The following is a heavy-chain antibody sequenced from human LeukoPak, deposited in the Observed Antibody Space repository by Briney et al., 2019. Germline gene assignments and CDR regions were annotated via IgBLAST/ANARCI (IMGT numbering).Heavy chain of an antibody. D-gene: IGHD4-17*01. V-gene: IGHV3-7*01. CDR1: GFTFSSYW. CDR3: ARYYGDYKDAFDI. CDR2: IKQDGSEK. Sequence: GGSLRLSGAASGFTFSSYWMSWVRQAPGKGLEWVANIKQDGSEKYYVDSVKGRFTISRDNAKNSLYLQMNSLRAEDTAVYYCARYYGDYKDAFDIWGQGTMVTVSS. J-gene: IGHJ3*02.